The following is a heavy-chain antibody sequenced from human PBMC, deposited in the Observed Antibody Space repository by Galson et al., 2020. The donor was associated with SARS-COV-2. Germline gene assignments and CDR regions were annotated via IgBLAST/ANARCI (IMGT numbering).Heavy chain of an antibody. CDR2: ISAYNGNT. CDR3: ARGGIVVVTAPLDY. Sequence: ASVKVSCKTSGYIFSRYGISWVRQAPGQGLAWMGWISAYNGNTNYAQKVQGRVTMTTDTSTSTAYMEVRSLRSDDKAVYYCARGGIVVVTAPLDYWGHGTLVIVSS. J-gene: IGHJ4*01. D-gene: IGHD2-21*02. CDR1: GYIFSRYG. V-gene: IGHV1-18*04.